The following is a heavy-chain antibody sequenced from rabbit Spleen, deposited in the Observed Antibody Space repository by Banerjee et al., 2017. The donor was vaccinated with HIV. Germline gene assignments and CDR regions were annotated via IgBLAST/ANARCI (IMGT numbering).Heavy chain of an antibody. V-gene: IGHV1S45*01. Sequence: EQLEESGGGLVKPEGSLTLTCKASGVSLNDKDVMCWVRQAPGKGLEWIACIDIGSRDFTYYASWAKGRFTISKSPSTTVTLRMSSLTVADTATYFCARDTGSSFSTYGMDLWGQGTLVTVS. CDR2: IDIGSRDFT. CDR1: GVSLNDKDV. J-gene: IGHJ6*01. CDR3: ARDTGSSFSTYGMDL. D-gene: IGHD8-1*01.